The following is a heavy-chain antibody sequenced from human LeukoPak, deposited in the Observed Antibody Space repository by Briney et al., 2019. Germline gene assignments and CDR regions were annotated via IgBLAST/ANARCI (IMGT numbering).Heavy chain of an antibody. CDR1: GYSFTSYW. J-gene: IGHJ6*02. CDR2: IYPGDSDT. D-gene: IGHD3-10*01. V-gene: IGHV5-51*01. CDR3: ARQSSDGSGSYYGWTYYYYGMDV. Sequence: GESLKISCKGSGYSFTSYWIGWVRQMPGKGLEWMGIIYPGDSDTRYSPSFQGQVTTSADKSISTAYLQWSSLKASDTAMYYCARQSSDGSGSYYGWTYYYYGMDVWGQGTTVTVSS.